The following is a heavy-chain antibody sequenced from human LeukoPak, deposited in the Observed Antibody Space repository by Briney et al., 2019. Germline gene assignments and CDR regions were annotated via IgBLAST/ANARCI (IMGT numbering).Heavy chain of an antibody. V-gene: IGHV4-39*07. Sequence: SETPSLTCTVSGGSISSSSYYWGWIRQPPGKGLEWIGSIYYSGSTYYNPSLKSRVTISVDTSKNQFSLKLSSVTAADTAVYYCAIQYSSSSPLAFDIWGQGTMVTVSS. CDR1: GGSISSSSYY. D-gene: IGHD6-13*01. CDR3: AIQYSSSSPLAFDI. CDR2: IYYSGST. J-gene: IGHJ3*02.